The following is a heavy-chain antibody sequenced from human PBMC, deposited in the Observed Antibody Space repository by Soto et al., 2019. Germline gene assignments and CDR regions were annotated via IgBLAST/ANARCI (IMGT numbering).Heavy chain of an antibody. J-gene: IGHJ4*02. D-gene: IGHD3-22*01. CDR1: GGTFSSYA. CDR3: ARARDSSGPTFDY. V-gene: IGHV1-69*13. CDR2: IIPIFGTA. Sequence: SVKVSCKASGGTFSSYAISWVRQAPGQGREWMGGIIPIFGTANYAQKFQGRATITADESTSTAYMELSSLRSEDTAVYYCARARDSSGPTFDYWGQGTLVTVSS.